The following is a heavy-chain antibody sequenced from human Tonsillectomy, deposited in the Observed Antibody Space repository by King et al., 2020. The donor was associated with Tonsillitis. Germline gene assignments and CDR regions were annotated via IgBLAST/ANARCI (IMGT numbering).Heavy chain of an antibody. CDR1: GFTFSSYW. CDR3: TGDTYEGFDP. Sequence: VQLVESGGGLVQPGGSLRLSCAASGFTFSSYWMHWVRHVPGKGLVWVSRINSDGSSTSYADSVKGRFTISRDNARNTLYLQMNSLRAEDTAVYYCTGDTYEGFDPWGQGTLVTVSS. J-gene: IGHJ5*02. CDR2: INSDGSST. V-gene: IGHV3-74*01. D-gene: IGHD3-3*01.